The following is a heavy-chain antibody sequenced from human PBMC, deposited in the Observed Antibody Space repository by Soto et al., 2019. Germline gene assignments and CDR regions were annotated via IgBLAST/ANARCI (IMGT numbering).Heavy chain of an antibody. V-gene: IGHV3-7*01. J-gene: IGHJ4*02. D-gene: IGHD5-12*01. CDR2: IKQDGSEQ. Sequence: PGGSLRLSCAASGFTFSSYWMSWIRQAPGKGLEWVANIKQDGSEQYYVDSVKGRFTISRDNAKNSLSLQMKGLRAEDTAVYYCARDWYSAYDYVFDYWGQGTLVTVSS. CDR1: GFTFSSYW. CDR3: ARDWYSAYDYVFDY.